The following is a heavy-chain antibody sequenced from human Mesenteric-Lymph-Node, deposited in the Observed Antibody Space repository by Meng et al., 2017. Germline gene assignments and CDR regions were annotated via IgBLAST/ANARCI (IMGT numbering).Heavy chain of an antibody. Sequence: QVQRQESGPGLGKPPQTLSLTCTVSGGSISSGGHYWSWIRQHPGKGLEWIGYIYYSGSTYYNPSLKSRVTISVDTSKNQFSLKLSSVTAADTAVYYCARVGDGYNDYWGQGTLVTVSS. CDR2: IYYSGST. D-gene: IGHD5-24*01. J-gene: IGHJ4*02. CDR3: ARVGDGYNDY. CDR1: GGSISSGGHY. V-gene: IGHV4-31*03.